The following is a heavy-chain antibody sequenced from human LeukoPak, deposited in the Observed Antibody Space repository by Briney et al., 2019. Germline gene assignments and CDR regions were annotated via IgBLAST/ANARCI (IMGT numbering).Heavy chain of an antibody. CDR2: TIPILGIA. Sequence: SVKVSCKASGGTFSSYAISWVRQAPGQGLEWMGRTIPILGIANYAQKFQGRVTITADKSTSTAYMELSSLRSEDTAVYYCARAPAYSGSYRGYFDYWGQGTLVTVSS. J-gene: IGHJ4*02. CDR1: GGTFSSYA. CDR3: ARAPAYSGSYRGYFDY. D-gene: IGHD1-26*01. V-gene: IGHV1-69*04.